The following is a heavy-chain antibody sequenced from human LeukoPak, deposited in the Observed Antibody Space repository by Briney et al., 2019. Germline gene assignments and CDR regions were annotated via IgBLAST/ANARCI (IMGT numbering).Heavy chain of an antibody. D-gene: IGHD3-10*01. CDR3: ARALVRGVYYFDY. CDR1: GFTFNNAW. J-gene: IGHJ4*02. Sequence: GGSLRLSCAASGFTFNNAWMSWVRQAPGKGLEWVSVIYSGGSTYYADSVKGRFTISRDNSKNTLYLQMNSLRSEDTAVYYCARALVRGVYYFDYWGQGTLVTVSS. CDR2: IYSGGST. V-gene: IGHV3-66*02.